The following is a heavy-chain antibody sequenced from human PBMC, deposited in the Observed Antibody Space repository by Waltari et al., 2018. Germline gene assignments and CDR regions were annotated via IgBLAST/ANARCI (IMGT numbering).Heavy chain of an antibody. CDR2: IYHSGGT. CDR1: GYSISSGYY. V-gene: IGHV4-38-2*02. J-gene: IGHJ6*03. CDR3: ARDQCSGGSCYQPHYYYYYYMDV. D-gene: IGHD2-15*01. Sequence: QVQLQESGPGLVKPSETLSLTCAVSGYSISSGYYWGWIRQPPGKGLEWIGSIYHSGGTYSNPSLKSRVTISVDTSKNQFSLKLSSVTAADTAVYYCARDQCSGGSCYQPHYYYYYYMDVRGKGTTVTVSS.